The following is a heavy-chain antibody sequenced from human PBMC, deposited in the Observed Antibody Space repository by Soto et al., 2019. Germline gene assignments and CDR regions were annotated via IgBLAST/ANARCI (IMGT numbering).Heavy chain of an antibody. CDR1: GFTFSSYA. D-gene: IGHD3-10*01. CDR2: ISGSGGST. J-gene: IGHJ4*02. V-gene: IGHV3-23*01. Sequence: PGGSLRLSCAASGFTFSSYAMSWVRQAPGKGLEWVSAISGSGGSTYYADSVKGRFTISRDNSKNTLYLQMNSLRAEDTAVYYCARALYYYGSGSYSYYFDYWGQGTLVTVYS. CDR3: ARALYYYGSGSYSYYFDY.